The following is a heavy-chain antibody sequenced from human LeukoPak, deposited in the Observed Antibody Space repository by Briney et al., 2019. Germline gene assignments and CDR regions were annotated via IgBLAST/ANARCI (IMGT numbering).Heavy chain of an antibody. CDR2: IKQDRSEK. CDR1: GFTFTNYW. CDR3: ARAPGGRPFDY. V-gene: IGHV3-7*01. D-gene: IGHD6-6*01. J-gene: IGHJ4*02. Sequence: GGSLRLSCAASGFTFTNYWMSWVRQAPGKGLELVANIKQDRSEKYYVDSVKGRFTISRDNAKNSLYLQMNSLRAEDTAVYYCARAPGGRPFDYWGQGTLVTVSS.